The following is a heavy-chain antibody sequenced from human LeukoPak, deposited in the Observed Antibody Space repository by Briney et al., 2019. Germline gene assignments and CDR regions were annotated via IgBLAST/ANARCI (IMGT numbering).Heavy chain of an antibody. J-gene: IGHJ6*02. Sequence: GGSLRLSCAASGFTFSSYSKNWVRQAPGKGLEWVSSISSSRSYIYYADSVKGRFTISRDNAKNSLYLQMNSLRAEDTAVYYCARSWGSSWGDYYYGMDVWGQGTTVTVSS. D-gene: IGHD3-16*01. CDR3: ARSWGSSWGDYYYGMDV. V-gene: IGHV3-21*01. CDR2: ISSSRSYI. CDR1: GFTFSSYS.